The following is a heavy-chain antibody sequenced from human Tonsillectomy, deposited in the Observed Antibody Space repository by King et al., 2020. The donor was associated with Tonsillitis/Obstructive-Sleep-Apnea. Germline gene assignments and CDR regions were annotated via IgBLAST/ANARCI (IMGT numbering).Heavy chain of an antibody. J-gene: IGHJ4*01. CDR3: AHTDYDILTGYYNIYY. D-gene: IGHD3-9*01. V-gene: IGHV2-5*02. Sequence: QITLKESGPTLVIPTQTLTLTCTFSGFSLSTSGVGVGWIRQPPGKALEWLTLIYWDDDKRYSPSLKSRLTITKDTSKNQVVLTMTNMDPVDTATYYCAHTDYDILTGYYNIYYWGQGTLVTVSS. CDR1: GFSLSTSGVG. CDR2: IYWDDDK.